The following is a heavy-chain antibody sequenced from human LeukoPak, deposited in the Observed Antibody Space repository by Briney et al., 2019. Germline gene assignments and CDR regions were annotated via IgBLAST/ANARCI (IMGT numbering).Heavy chain of an antibody. CDR2: ISHSGST. CDR3: ARGRSV. Sequence: TASETLSLTCAVYGGSFSGYYWSWIRQPPGKGLEWIGEISHSGSTNYNPSLKSRVTISVDTSKNQFSLKLSSVTAADTAVYYCARGRSVWGQGTLVTVSS. CDR1: GGSFSGYY. J-gene: IGHJ4*02. V-gene: IGHV4-34*01.